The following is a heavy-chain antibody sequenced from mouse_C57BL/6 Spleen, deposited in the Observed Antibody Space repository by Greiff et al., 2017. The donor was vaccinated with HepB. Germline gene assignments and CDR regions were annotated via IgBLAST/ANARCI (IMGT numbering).Heavy chain of an antibody. CDR2: IYPGGGYT. D-gene: IGHD2-2*01. CDR3: ARGGVTKVDYAMDY. Sequence: QVQLKESGAELVRPGTSVKMSCKASGYTFTNYWIGWAKQRPGHGLEWIGDIYPGGGYTNYNEKFKGKATLTADKSSSTAYMQFSSLTSEDSAIYYCARGGVTKVDYAMDYWGQGTSVTVSS. V-gene: IGHV1-63*01. J-gene: IGHJ4*01. CDR1: GYTFTNYW.